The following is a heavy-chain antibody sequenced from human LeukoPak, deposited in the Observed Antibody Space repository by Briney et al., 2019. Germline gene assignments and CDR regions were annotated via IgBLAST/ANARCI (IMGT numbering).Heavy chain of an antibody. CDR2: ISAYNGNT. J-gene: IGHJ4*02. Sequence: GASVKVSCKASGYTFTSYGISWVRQAPGQGLEWMGWISAYNGNTNYAQKLQGRVTMTTDTSTSTAYMELWSLRSDDTAVYYCARGVRIVRGVIMGPFDYWGQGALVTVSS. CDR3: ARGVRIVRGVIMGPFDY. CDR1: GYTFTSYG. D-gene: IGHD3-10*01. V-gene: IGHV1-18*01.